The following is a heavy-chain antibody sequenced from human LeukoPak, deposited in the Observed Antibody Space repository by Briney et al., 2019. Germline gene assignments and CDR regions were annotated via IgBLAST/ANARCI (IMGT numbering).Heavy chain of an antibody. CDR2: IRNGGSNE. D-gene: IGHD2-2*01. Sequence: GGSLRLSCVGSGFIFSNFGIHWVRQAPGKGPEWVAFIRNGGSNEYYADSVKGRFTISRDNSKNSLYLQMTSLRPQDTAVYYCAKSRAPAAAPDGFDVWGQGTMVTVSS. J-gene: IGHJ3*01. CDR1: GFIFSNFG. CDR3: AKSRAPAAAPDGFDV. V-gene: IGHV3-30*02.